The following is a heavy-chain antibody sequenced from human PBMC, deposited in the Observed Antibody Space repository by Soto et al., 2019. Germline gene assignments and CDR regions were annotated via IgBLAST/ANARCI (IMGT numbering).Heavy chain of an antibody. CDR2: INLSGGST. V-gene: IGHV1-46*01. CDR1: RYTFTHYY. D-gene: IGHD3-22*01. CDR3: ARDEYSSDSSVYSYTEYFQH. J-gene: IGHJ1*01. Sequence: GSGKVSFKACRYTFTHYYMHLARQAPGQGVASMGIINLSGGSTSYAQKFQGRVTMTRDTSTSTVYMELRSLRSEDTAVYYCARDEYSSDSSVYSYTEYFQHWGQSTLVTVS.